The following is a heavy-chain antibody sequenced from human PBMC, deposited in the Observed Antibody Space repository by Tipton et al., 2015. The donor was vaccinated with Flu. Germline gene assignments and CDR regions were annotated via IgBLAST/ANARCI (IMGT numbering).Heavy chain of an antibody. J-gene: IGHJ4*02. CDR3: ASKVANWGVWEPLDY. CDR2: IYTSGST. D-gene: IGHD7-27*01. V-gene: IGHV4-4*07. Sequence: TLSLTCTVSGGSISSYYWSWIRQPAGKGLEWIGRIYTSGSTNYNPSLYSRVTMSVDTSKNQFSLKVTSVTAADTAVYYCASKVANWGVWEPLDYWGQGTLVTVSS. CDR1: GGSISSYY.